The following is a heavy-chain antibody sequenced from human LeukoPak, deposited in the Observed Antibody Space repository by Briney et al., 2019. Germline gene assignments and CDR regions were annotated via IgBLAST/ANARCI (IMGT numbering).Heavy chain of an antibody. V-gene: IGHV4-4*02. CDR1: GGSISSYY. Sequence: PSETLSLTCTVSGGSISSYYWSWVRQPPGKGLEWIGEIYHSGSTNYNPSLKSRVTISVDKSKNQFSLKLSSVTAADTAVYYCARASSSWAYFDYWGQGTLVTVSS. D-gene: IGHD6-13*01. CDR3: ARASSSWAYFDY. CDR2: IYHSGST. J-gene: IGHJ4*02.